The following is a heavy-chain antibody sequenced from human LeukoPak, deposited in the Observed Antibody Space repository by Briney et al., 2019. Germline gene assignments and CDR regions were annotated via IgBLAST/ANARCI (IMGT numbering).Heavy chain of an antibody. V-gene: IGHV3-33*01. CDR2: IWYDGSNK. J-gene: IGHJ4*02. D-gene: IGHD1-1*01. CDR3: ARGSSGTFDY. CDR1: GFTFSSYG. Sequence: GGSLRLSCAASGFTFSSYGMHWVRQAPGKGLEWVAVIWYDGSNKYYADSVKGRLTISRDNSKNTLYLQMNSLKAEDTAVYYCARGSSGTFDYWGQGTLVTVSS.